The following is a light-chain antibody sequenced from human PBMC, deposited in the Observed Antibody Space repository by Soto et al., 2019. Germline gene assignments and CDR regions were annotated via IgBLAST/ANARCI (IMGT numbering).Light chain of an antibody. CDR1: QSVSSSY. CDR3: HQYDSSPSYT. J-gene: IGKJ2*01. CDR2: GAS. V-gene: IGKV3-20*01. Sequence: EIVLTQSPGTLSLSPGERATLSCRASQSVSSSYLAWYQQKPGQAPRLLIYGASSRATGIPDRFSGSGSGTDFTLTISSLEPEDFAVYYCHQYDSSPSYTFGQGTKLEIK.